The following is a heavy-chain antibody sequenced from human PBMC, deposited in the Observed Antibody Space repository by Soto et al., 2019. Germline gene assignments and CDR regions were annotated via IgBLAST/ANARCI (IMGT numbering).Heavy chain of an antibody. CDR3: TTDYYGSGSYDWFDP. CDR2: IKSKTDGGTT. Sequence: EVQLVESGGGLVKPGGSLRLSCAASGFTFSNAWMNWVRQAPGKGLEWVGRIKSKTDGGTTDYAAPVKGRFTISRDDSKNTLYLQMNSLKTEDTAVYYCTTDYYGSGSYDWFDPWGQGTLVTVSS. V-gene: IGHV3-15*07. J-gene: IGHJ5*02. D-gene: IGHD3-10*01. CDR1: GFTFSNAW.